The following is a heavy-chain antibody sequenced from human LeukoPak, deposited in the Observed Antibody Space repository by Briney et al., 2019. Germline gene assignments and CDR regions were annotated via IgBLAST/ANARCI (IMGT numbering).Heavy chain of an antibody. D-gene: IGHD1-26*01. CDR2: ISSSSSYI. Sequence: PGGSLRLSCAASGFTFSSYSMNWVRQAPGKGLEWVSSISSSSSYIYYADSVKGRFTISRDNAKNTLYLQMNSLRAEDTAVYYCARDRLGIVGATCWFDPWGQGALVTVSS. V-gene: IGHV3-21*01. J-gene: IGHJ5*02. CDR3: ARDRLGIVGATCWFDP. CDR1: GFTFSSYS.